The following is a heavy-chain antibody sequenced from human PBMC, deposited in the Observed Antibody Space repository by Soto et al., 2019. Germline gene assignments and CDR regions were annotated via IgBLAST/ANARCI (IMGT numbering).Heavy chain of an antibody. Sequence: EVQLVDSGGGLVQPGESLRLSCAASGFTVSRNYMTWVRQAPGKGLEWVSIIYDGGSTYYADSVKGRFTISRDKSKNTLYLQMSNLRAEDTAVYYCARAVYSVVTPVYYFDHWGQGTLVTVSS. D-gene: IGHD2-21*01. CDR1: GFTVSRNY. CDR2: IYDGGST. J-gene: IGHJ4*02. V-gene: IGHV3-66*01. CDR3: ARAVYSVVTPVYYFDH.